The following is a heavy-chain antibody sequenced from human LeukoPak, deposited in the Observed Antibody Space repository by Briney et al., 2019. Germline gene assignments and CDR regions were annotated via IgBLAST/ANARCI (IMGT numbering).Heavy chain of an antibody. Sequence: SETLSLTCTVSGGSISSSSYCWGWIRLPPGKGLEWIGNIYYSGSTYYNPSLKSRVTISVDTSKNQFSLKLSSVTAADTAVYYCARGRGEMATPTQPFDYWGQGTLVTVSS. D-gene: IGHD5-24*01. V-gene: IGHV4-39*07. J-gene: IGHJ4*02. CDR3: ARGRGEMATPTQPFDY. CDR1: GGSISSSSYC. CDR2: IYYSGST.